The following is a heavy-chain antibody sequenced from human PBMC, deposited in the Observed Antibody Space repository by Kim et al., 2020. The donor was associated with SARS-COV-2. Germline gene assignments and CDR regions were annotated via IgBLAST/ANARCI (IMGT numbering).Heavy chain of an antibody. D-gene: IGHD4-17*01. CDR1: GFTFSSYW. V-gene: IGHV3-7*01. CDR2: IKQDGSEK. Sequence: PGGSLRLSCAASGFTFSSYWMSWVRQAPGKGLEWVANIKQDGSEKYYVDSVKGRFTISRDNAKNSLYLQMNSLRAEDTAVYYCARIGLREDHDYGDYVGWYAFDIWGQGTMVTVSS. CDR3: ARIGLREDHDYGDYVGWYAFDI. J-gene: IGHJ3*02.